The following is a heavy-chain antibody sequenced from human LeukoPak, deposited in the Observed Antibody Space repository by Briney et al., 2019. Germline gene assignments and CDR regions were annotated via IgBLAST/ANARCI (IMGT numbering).Heavy chain of an antibody. J-gene: IGHJ4*02. V-gene: IGHV1-2*02. Sequence: ASVKVSCKASGYTFTACYIHWVRQAPGQGLEWMGWINPNSGDTKYSQEFQGRVTMTRDTSISTTYMELSGLTSDDTAVYYCARGYYDSGGPRLDSWGQGTPVTVSS. CDR1: GYTFTACY. D-gene: IGHD3-22*01. CDR3: ARGYYDSGGPRLDS. CDR2: INPNSGDT.